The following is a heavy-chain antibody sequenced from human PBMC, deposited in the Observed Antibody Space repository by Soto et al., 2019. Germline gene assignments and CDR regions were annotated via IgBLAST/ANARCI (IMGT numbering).Heavy chain of an antibody. Sequence: EVQLLESGGGLVQPGGSLRLSCAASGFSFSTYAMSWVRQAPGKGLEWVSAIRPSGSDTYYADSVKGRFTISRDNSKDTLYLQMKSLRAEDTAVYYCAKLIGGTSSGDFWGQGILVTVSS. V-gene: IGHV3-23*01. D-gene: IGHD2-15*01. CDR2: IRPSGSDT. CDR3: AKLIGGTSSGDF. J-gene: IGHJ4*02. CDR1: GFSFSTYA.